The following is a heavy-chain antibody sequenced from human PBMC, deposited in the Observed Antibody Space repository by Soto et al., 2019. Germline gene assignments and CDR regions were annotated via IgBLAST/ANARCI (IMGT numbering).Heavy chain of an antibody. CDR2: ISSSTTYT. CDR1: GFTFSDSY. CDR3: ARITGGITGTTSPHWFDP. J-gene: IGHJ5*02. D-gene: IGHD1-7*01. V-gene: IGHV3-11*06. Sequence: GGSLRLSCAASGFTFSDSYMSWVRQPPGKGLEWVSYISSSTTYTKYADSVKGRFTISRDNAKNSMYLQMNSLRAEDTAVYFCARITGGITGTTSPHWFDPWGQGTLVTVSS.